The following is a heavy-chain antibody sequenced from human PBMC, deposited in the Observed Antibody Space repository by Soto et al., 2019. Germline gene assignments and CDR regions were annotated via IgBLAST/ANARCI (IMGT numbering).Heavy chain of an antibody. CDR1: GGSISGDH. CDR2: VSSSGST. CDR3: ASGFYDSRGYSEAFDI. Sequence: PSETLSLTCTVSGGSISGDHWNWIRQPPGKGLEWIANVSSSGSTKYNPSLKSRVTISIDTTKNQFSLRLSFVTAADTAVYYCASGFYDSRGYSEAFDIWGQGTKVTVSS. J-gene: IGHJ3*02. D-gene: IGHD3-22*01. V-gene: IGHV4-59*01.